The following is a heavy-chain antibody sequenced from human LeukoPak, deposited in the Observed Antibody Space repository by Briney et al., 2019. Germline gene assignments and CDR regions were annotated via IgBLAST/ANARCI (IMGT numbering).Heavy chain of an antibody. CDR3: ARDDYDILTGSLYFDY. Sequence: GGSLRLFCAASGFTFSSYWMHWVRQAPGKGLVWVSRINSDGSSTSYADSVKGRFTISRDNAKNTLYLQMNSLRAEDTAVYYCARDDYDILTGSLYFDYWGQGTLVTVSS. CDR1: GFTFSSYW. CDR2: INSDGSST. V-gene: IGHV3-74*01. J-gene: IGHJ4*02. D-gene: IGHD3-9*01.